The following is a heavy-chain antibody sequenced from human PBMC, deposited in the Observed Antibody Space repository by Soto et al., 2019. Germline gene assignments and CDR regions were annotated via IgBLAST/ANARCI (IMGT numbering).Heavy chain of an antibody. V-gene: IGHV1-18*01. D-gene: IGHD3-9*01. CDR3: ARSDQYFAWLPQSPYYFDY. Sequence: QVQLVQSGAEVKKPGASVKVSCKASGYTFTSYGISWVRQAPGQGLEWMGWISGYNGNTNYAQKLQGRVTMTTDTSTSTAYMELRSLRSDDTAVYFCARSDQYFAWLPQSPYYFDYWGQGTLVTVSS. CDR1: GYTFTSYG. CDR2: ISGYNGNT. J-gene: IGHJ4*02.